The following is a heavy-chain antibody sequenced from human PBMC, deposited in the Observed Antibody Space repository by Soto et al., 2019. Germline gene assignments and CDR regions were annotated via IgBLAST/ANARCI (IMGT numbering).Heavy chain of an antibody. CDR1: GYTFTSYD. Sequence: ASVKVSCKASGYTFTSYDINWVRQATGQGLEWMGWMNPNSGNTGYAQKFQGRVTMTRNTSISTAYMELSSLGSEDTAVYYCASNIGQLGAYGMDVWGKGPRSPSPQ. CDR2: MNPNSGNT. J-gene: IGHJ6*01. D-gene: IGHD6-6*01. V-gene: IGHV1-8*01. CDR3: ASNIGQLGAYGMDV.